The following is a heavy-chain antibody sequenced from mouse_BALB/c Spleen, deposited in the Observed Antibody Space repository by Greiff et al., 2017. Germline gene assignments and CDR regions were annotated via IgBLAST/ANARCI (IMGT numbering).Heavy chain of an antibody. CDR2: ISSGGST. D-gene: IGHD2-1*01. J-gene: IGHJ4*01. Sequence: DVKLVESGGGLVKPGGSLKLSCAASGFTFSSYAMSWVRQTPEKRLEWVASISSGGSTCYPDSVKGRFTISRDNARNILYLQMSSLRSEDTAMYYCARDGNYPYYAMDYWGQGTSVTVSS. CDR1: GFTFSSYA. V-gene: IGHV5-6-5*01. CDR3: ARDGNYPYYAMDY.